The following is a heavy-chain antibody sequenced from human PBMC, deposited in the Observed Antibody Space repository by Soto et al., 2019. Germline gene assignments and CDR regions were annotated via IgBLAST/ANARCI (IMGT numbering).Heavy chain of an antibody. CDR3: AKFRGPSYSYSSMDV. V-gene: IGHV3-23*01. CDR2: ISGSGRTT. D-gene: IGHD3-16*01. Sequence: VQLLESGGGLVQPGGSLRLSCAASGFTFGSYALNWLRQAPGRGLECVSFISGSGRTTYYADSVKGRFTVSRDHSTNTLSLPMNSRRAEDTALYYCAKFRGPSYSYSSMDVWGKGTTVTVSS. J-gene: IGHJ6*03. CDR1: GFTFGSYA.